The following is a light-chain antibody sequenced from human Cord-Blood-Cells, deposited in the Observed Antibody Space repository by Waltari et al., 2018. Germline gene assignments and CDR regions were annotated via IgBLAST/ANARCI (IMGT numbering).Light chain of an antibody. CDR3: QQRSNWPLT. V-gene: IGKV3-11*01. CDR1: QSVSSY. J-gene: IGKJ4*01. CDR2: DAS. Sequence: EIVLTQSPATLSLSPGERVTLSCRASQSVSSYLAWYQQKPGQAPRLLIYDASNRATGIPARFSGSGSGTDFTLTISSLEPEDFAVYYYQQRSNWPLTFGGGTKVEIK.